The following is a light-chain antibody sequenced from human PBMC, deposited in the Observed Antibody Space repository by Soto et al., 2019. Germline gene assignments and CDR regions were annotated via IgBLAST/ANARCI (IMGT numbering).Light chain of an antibody. CDR3: KSYAGSNTYV. J-gene: IGLJ1*01. V-gene: IGLV2-8*01. CDR2: EVV. CDR1: KNDIGVYDF. Sequence: QSVLTQPPSASGSPGQSVTISCTGTKNDIGVYDFVSWSQHHPGKAPRLIIYEVVQRPSGVPDRFSGSKSGSTASLTVSGLQAADEADYFCKSYAGSNTYVFGSGTKVTVL.